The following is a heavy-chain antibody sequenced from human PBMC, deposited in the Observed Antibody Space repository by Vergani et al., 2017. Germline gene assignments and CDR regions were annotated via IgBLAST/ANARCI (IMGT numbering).Heavy chain of an antibody. V-gene: IGHV4-34*01. CDR3: ASIXRAPTRRNPPPDS. CDR2: VNHGGST. CDR1: GGSFSDYY. J-gene: IGHJ4*02. Sequence: QVQLQEWGAGLLKTSETLSLTCGVSGGSFSDYYWSWIRQAPGMGLEWIGEVNHGGSTNYNPSLKSRVSISVDTSKNQFSLQLTSVTAADSALYFCASIXRAPTRRNPPPDSWGQGSLVTVSS.